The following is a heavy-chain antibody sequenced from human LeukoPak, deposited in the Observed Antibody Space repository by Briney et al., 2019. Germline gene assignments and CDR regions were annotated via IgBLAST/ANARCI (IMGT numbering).Heavy chain of an antibody. V-gene: IGHV5-10-1*01. J-gene: IGHJ4*02. CDR2: IESSNSYT. D-gene: IGHD5-18*01. CDR3: ARRGYTYGNAPFDY. CDR1: GYSFTSYW. Sequence: GQSLNISCKGSGYSFTSYWISWVRQMPGKGLEWMGRIESSNSYTNYSPSFQGHVTISADKSISTAYLQWSSLKASDTAMYYCARRGYTYGNAPFDYWGQGTLVTVSS.